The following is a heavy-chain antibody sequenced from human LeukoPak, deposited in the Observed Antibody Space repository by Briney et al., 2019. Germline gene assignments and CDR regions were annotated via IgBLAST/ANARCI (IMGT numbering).Heavy chain of an antibody. CDR2: IVVGSGKK. CDR3: AAGVGYTYGLSLGATALISDI. D-gene: IGHD5-18*01. J-gene: IGHJ3*02. V-gene: IGHV1-58*02. Sequence: SVKVSCKASGFTFSGCAMQWLRQARGQRLEWIGWIVVGSGKKDYAQRFQERVTITTDMTTSTAYMELSSLRSEDTAVYYCAAGVGYTYGLSLGATALISDIWGQGTKFTVSA. CDR1: GFTFSGCA.